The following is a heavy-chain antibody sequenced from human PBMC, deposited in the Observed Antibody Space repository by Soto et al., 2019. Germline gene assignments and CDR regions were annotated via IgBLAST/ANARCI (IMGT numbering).Heavy chain of an antibody. Sequence: ASVKVSGKASGYTFTGYYMHCVRQAPGQGLKWMGWINPNSGGTNYAQKFQGWVTMTRDTSISTAYMELSRLRSDDTAVYYCARETYYDFWSGYYRSGYYGMDVWGQGTTVTVSS. CDR1: GYTFTGYY. CDR3: ARETYYDFWSGYYRSGYYGMDV. CDR2: INPNSGGT. J-gene: IGHJ6*02. D-gene: IGHD3-3*01. V-gene: IGHV1-2*04.